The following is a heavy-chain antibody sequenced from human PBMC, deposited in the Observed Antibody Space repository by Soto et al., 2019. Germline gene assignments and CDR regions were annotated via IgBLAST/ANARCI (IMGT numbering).Heavy chain of an antibody. V-gene: IGHV4-34*01. Sequence: PSETLSLTCAVYGGSFSGYYWTWIRQPPGTALEWIGEINHSGSTNYNPSLKSRVTISVDTSKNQFSLKLTSVTAADTAVYYCARDKITGLFDYWGQGTLVTVSS. J-gene: IGHJ4*02. CDR3: ARDKITGLFDY. D-gene: IGHD2-8*02. CDR2: INHSGST. CDR1: GGSFSGYY.